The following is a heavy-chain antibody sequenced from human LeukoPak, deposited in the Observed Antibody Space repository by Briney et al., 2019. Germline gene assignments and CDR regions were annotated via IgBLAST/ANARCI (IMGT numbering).Heavy chain of an antibody. D-gene: IGHD4-23*01. J-gene: IGHJ6*03. CDR1: GGSISSSSYY. V-gene: IGHV4-39*07. CDR2: IYYSGST. Sequence: SETLSLTCTVSGGSISSSSYYWGWIRQPPGKGLEWIGSIYYSGSTYYNPSLKSRATISVDTSKNQFSLKLSSVTAADTAVYYCARDAMGGNGYYYYYYYMDVWGKGTTVTISS. CDR3: ARDAMGGNGYYYYYYYMDV.